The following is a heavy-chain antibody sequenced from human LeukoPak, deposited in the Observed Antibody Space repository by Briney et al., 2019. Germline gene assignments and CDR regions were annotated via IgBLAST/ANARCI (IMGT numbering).Heavy chain of an antibody. CDR2: ISAYNGNT. J-gene: IGHJ4*02. V-gene: IGHV1-18*01. Sequence: ASVKVSCKASGYTFTSYGISWVRQAPGQGLEWMGWISAYNGNTNYAQKLQGRVTMTTDTSTSTAYMELRSLRSDDTALYYCARDLSDYTSNWYVDYWGQGTLVTVSS. D-gene: IGHD6-13*01. CDR3: ARDLSDYTSNWYVDY. CDR1: GYTFTSYG.